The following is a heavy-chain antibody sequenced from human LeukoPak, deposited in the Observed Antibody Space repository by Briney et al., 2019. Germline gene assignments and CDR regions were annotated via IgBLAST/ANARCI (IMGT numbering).Heavy chain of an antibody. V-gene: IGHV4-39*01. CDR2: IYYSGST. CDR3: ASDTSDWSPTGY. CDR1: GGSISSSSYN. Sequence: PSETLSLTCTVSGGSISSSSYNWGWIRQPPGKGLEWIVSIYYSGSTYYNPSLKRRVTISVDTSKKQFSLKLRSVTAADTAVYYCASDTSDWSPTGYWGQGTLVTVSS. D-gene: IGHD2-2*01. J-gene: IGHJ4*02.